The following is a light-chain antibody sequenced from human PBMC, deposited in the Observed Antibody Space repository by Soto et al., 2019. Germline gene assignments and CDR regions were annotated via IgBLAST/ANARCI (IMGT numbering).Light chain of an antibody. CDR1: QTITGS. J-gene: IGKJ5*01. Sequence: DIQMTQSPSSLSASVGDRVTITCRASQTITGSLNWYQQRPGKAPNLLIYNSNSLQSGVPPRFSGSGSGTDFTLTISSLQPEDFATYYCQQTYSIPLTFGQGTRLDIK. CDR2: NSN. V-gene: IGKV1-39*01. CDR3: QQTYSIPLT.